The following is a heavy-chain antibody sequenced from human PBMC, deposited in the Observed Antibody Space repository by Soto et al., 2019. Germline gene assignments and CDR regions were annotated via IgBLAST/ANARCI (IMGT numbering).Heavy chain of an antibody. Sequence: PSETLSLTCAVSGYSISSGYYWGWIRQPPGKGLEWIGSIYHSGSTYNNPSLKSRVTISVDTSKNQFSLKLSSVTAADTAVHYCARVGGYGMDVWGQGTMVTVSS. CDR1: GYSISSGYY. D-gene: IGHD3-10*01. CDR2: IYHSGST. V-gene: IGHV4-38-2*01. J-gene: IGHJ6*02. CDR3: ARVGGYGMDV.